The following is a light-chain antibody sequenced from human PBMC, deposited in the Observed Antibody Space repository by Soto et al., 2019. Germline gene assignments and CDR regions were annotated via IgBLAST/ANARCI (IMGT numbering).Light chain of an antibody. V-gene: IGKV3-11*01. CDR1: QSINTY. CDR2: DAS. CDR3: QQRSNWPLT. Sequence: EVVLTQSPSTLSSSPGESVTLSCRASQSINTYLAWYQQKPGQAPRILIYDASYRAAGIPSRFSGSGSGTDFTLTISSLEPADFAIYHCQQRSNWPLTFGGGTKVEI. J-gene: IGKJ4*01.